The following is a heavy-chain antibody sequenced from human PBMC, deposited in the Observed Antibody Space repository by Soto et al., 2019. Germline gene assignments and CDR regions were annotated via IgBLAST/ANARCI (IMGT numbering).Heavy chain of an antibody. J-gene: IGHJ1*01. D-gene: IGHD3-22*01. V-gene: IGHV4-61*01. CDR3: ARGNYYDSSGYYPPYFQH. CDR1: GGSVRSGSYY. Sequence: ASETLSLTCTVSGGSVRSGSYYWSWIRQPPGKGLEWIGYIFYSGSTNYNPSLKSRVTISVDTSKKQFSLRLTSVTAADTAVYYCARGNYYDSSGYYPPYFQHWGQGTLVTVSS. CDR2: IFYSGST.